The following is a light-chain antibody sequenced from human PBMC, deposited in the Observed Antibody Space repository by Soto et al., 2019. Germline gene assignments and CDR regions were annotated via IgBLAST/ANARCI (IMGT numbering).Light chain of an antibody. CDR2: GAS. Sequence: EIVMTQSPATLSVSPGERATLSCRASQSVSSNLAWYQQKPGQAPRLLIYGASTRATGIPARFSGSGSGTEFTLTISSLQSEDCAGYYCQQYNNWPPGTFGQGTKVDIK. CDR1: QSVSSN. V-gene: IGKV3-15*01. CDR3: QQYNNWPPGT. J-gene: IGKJ1*01.